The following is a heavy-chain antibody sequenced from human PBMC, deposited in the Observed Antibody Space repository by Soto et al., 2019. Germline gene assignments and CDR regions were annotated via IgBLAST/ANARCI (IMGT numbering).Heavy chain of an antibody. J-gene: IGHJ3*02. V-gene: IGHV3-23*01. CDR2: ISGSGGST. CDR3: PKDTGPYRIKAGVDDSDI. Sequence: GGSLRLSCAASGFTFSSDAMSWVGQAPGKGLEWVSAISGSGGSTYYADSVKGRFTISRDNSKNTLYLQMNSLRAEDTAVYYCPKDTGPYRIKAGVDDSDIWGPGTTVT. D-gene: IGHD3-10*01. CDR1: GFTFSSDA.